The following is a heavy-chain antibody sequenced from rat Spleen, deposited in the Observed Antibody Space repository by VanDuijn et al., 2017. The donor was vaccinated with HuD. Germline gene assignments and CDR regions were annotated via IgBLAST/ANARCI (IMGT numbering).Heavy chain of an antibody. CDR1: GFTFRNYQ. D-gene: IGHD1-9*01. V-gene: IGHV5-25*01. CDR2: ITTGGGDT. CDR3: ARRHYGYTDYFDY. Sequence: EVQLVESGGGLVQPGRSLKLSCTASGFTFRNYQMTWVRQAPPKGLEWVASITTGGGDTYYRDSVKGRFTISRDIAKSTLSLQMDSLRSEDTATYYCARRHYGYTDYFDYWGQGVMVTVSS. J-gene: IGHJ2*01.